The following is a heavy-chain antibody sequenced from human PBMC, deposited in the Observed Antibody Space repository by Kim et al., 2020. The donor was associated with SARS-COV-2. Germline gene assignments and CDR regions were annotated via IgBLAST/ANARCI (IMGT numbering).Heavy chain of an antibody. V-gene: IGHV3-13*01. Sequence: GGSLRLSCAASGFSFRGYGMHWVRQATGKGLEWVSGIGTAGDAYYADSVKGRFTISRDNAKNSLYLQMNSLRAGDTAVYYCARGSAGGWKYSSSWYCLDYWGQGTLVTVSS. CDR3: ARGSAGGWKYSSSWYCLDY. D-gene: IGHD6-13*01. CDR2: IGTAGDA. CDR1: GFSFRGYG. J-gene: IGHJ4*02.